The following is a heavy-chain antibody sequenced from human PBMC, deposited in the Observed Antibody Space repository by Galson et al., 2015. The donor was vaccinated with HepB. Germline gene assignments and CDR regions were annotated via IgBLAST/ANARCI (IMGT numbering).Heavy chain of an antibody. CDR1: GFNFHQYA. CDR2: IYNGDRT. V-gene: IGHV3-53*01. CDR3: ARDLPGTTAGMLF. Sequence: SLRLSCAATGFNFHQYAMTWVRQAPGKGLEWVSVIYNGDRTYYADSVRGRFTISRDISKNTLPLQMNSLRVEDTAVYYCARDLPGTTAGMLFWGQGTLVTVSS. D-gene: IGHD2-2*01. J-gene: IGHJ4*02.